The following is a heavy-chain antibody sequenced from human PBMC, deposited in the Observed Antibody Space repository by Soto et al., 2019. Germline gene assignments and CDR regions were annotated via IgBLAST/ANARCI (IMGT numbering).Heavy chain of an antibody. D-gene: IGHD3-22*01. V-gene: IGHV3-23*01. CDR2: ISGSGGST. Sequence: GGSLRLSCAASGFTFSSYAMSWVRQAPGKGLEWVSAISGSGGSTYYADSVKGRFTISRDNSKNTLYLQMNSLRAEDTVVYYCAKVGYYDSSGPDYWGQGTLVTVSA. J-gene: IGHJ4*02. CDR1: GFTFSSYA. CDR3: AKVGYYDSSGPDY.